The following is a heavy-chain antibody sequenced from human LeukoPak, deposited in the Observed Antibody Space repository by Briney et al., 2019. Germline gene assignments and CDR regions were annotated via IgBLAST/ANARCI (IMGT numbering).Heavy chain of an antibody. CDR3: ARDGVGDFGAFDI. V-gene: IGHV1-69*01. D-gene: IGHD3-10*01. CDR2: IIPIFGTA. Sequence: SVKVSCKASGGTFSSYAISWVRQAPGQGLEWMGGIIPIFGTANYAQKFQGRVTITADESTSTAYMELSSLRSEDTAVHYCARDGVGDFGAFDIWGQGTMVTVSS. J-gene: IGHJ3*02. CDR1: GGTFSSYA.